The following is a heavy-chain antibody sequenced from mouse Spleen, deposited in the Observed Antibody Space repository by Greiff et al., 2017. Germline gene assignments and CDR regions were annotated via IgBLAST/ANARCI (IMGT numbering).Heavy chain of an antibody. J-gene: IGHJ2*01. CDR3: ARQGGSYNFDY. Sequence: EVHLVESGGGLVKPGGSLKLSCAASGFTFSDYGMAWVRQAPGKGPEWVAFISNLAYSIYYADTVTGRFTISRENAKNTLYLEMSSLRSEDTAMYYCARQGGSYNFDYWGQGTTLTVSS. CDR2: ISNLAYSI. CDR1: GFTFSDYG. D-gene: IGHD1-1*02. V-gene: IGHV5-15*01.